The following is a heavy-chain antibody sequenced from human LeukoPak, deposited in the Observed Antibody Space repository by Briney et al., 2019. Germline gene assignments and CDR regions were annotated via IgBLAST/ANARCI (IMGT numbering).Heavy chain of an antibody. CDR1: GLTFNNAW. V-gene: IGHV3-15*01. Sequence: GGSLRLSCAASGLTFNNAWMVWVRQAPGKGLEWVGRIKSIPSGGTADYAAPVKGRFTIARDDSKNTLYLQMNSLKSEDTAVYYCTTIRGFCGGRSCLGYWGQGTLVTVSS. J-gene: IGHJ4*02. CDR3: TTIRGFCGGRSCLGY. CDR2: IKSIPSGGTA. D-gene: IGHD2-15*01.